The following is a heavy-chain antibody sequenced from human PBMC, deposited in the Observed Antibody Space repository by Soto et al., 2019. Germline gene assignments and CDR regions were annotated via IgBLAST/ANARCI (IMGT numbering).Heavy chain of an antibody. J-gene: IGHJ6*02. Sequence: PGGSLRLSCAASGFTFSGSAMHWVRQASGKGLEWVGRIRSKANSYATAYAASVKGRFTISRDDSKNTAYLQMNSLKTEDTAVYYCTRHSGVGNPDYYYYGMDVWGQGTTVTVS. CDR1: GFTFSGSA. CDR3: TRHSGVGNPDYYYYGMDV. V-gene: IGHV3-73*01. D-gene: IGHD1-26*01. CDR2: IRSKANSYAT.